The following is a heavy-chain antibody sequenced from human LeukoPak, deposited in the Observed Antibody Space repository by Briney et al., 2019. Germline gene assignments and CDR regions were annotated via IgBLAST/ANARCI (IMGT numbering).Heavy chain of an antibody. V-gene: IGHV3-23*01. CDR3: AKAPLGRCTGAICYSFDY. D-gene: IGHD2-8*02. J-gene: IGHJ4*02. Sequence: GGSLRLSCAASGFTFSPYGMSWVRQAPGKGLEWVSAISGSGVSTYYADSVKGRFTVSRDNSKNTLYLQMNSLRAEDAAVYYCAKAPLGRCTGAICYSFDYWGQGTLVTVSS. CDR1: GFTFSPYG. CDR2: ISGSGVST.